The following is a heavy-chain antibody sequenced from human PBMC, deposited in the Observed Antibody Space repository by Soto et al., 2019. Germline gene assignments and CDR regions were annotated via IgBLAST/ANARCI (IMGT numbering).Heavy chain of an antibody. CDR2: ISNSGST. Sequence: QVQLQESGPGLVKPSQTLSLTCSVSRGSISSGGYYCSWIRQHPVKGLEWIGYISNSGSTYYNPSLKSGVTISVATSKIQFSLKLSSVTAADTAVYYCARQNYGGKSPYKWFDPWGQGTLVTVSS. J-gene: IGHJ5*02. V-gene: IGHV4-31*02. D-gene: IGHD4-17*01. CDR3: ARQNYGGKSPYKWFDP. CDR1: RGSISSGGYY.